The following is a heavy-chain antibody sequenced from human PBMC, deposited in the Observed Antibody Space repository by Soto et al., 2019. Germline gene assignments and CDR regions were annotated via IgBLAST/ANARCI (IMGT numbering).Heavy chain of an antibody. CDR2: ISYDGSNK. D-gene: IGHD6-13*01. CDR1: GFTFSSYA. Sequence: LRLSCAASGFTFSSYAMHWVRQAPGKGLEWVAVISYDGSNKYYADSVKGRFTISRDNSKNTLYLQMNSLRAEDTAVYYCARDTGYSSSWAWDYYYCYGMDVWGQGTTVTVSS. J-gene: IGHJ6*02. CDR3: ARDTGYSSSWAWDYYYCYGMDV. V-gene: IGHV3-30-3*01.